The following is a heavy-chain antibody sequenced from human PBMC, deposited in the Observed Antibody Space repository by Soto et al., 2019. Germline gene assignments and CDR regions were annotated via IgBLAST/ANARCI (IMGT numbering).Heavy chain of an antibody. CDR1: GFTFSSYD. Sequence: GGSLRLSCAASGFTFSSYDMHWVRQATGKGLEWVSAIGTAGDTYYPGSVKGRFTISRENAKNSLYLQMNSLRAGDTAVYYCARGGAGDYYGSGSYYNRLYYYYMDVWGKGTTVTVSS. CDR3: ARGGAGDYYGSGSYYNRLYYYYMDV. J-gene: IGHJ6*03. D-gene: IGHD3-10*01. V-gene: IGHV3-13*01. CDR2: IGTAGDT.